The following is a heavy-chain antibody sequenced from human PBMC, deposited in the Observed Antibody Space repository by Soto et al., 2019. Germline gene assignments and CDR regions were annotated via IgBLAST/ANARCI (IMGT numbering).Heavy chain of an antibody. CDR3: ARSGSYSWLPY. Sequence: PGGSLRLSCAASGFTFSSYAMTWVRQAPGQGLEWVASISGSGGTTNYADSVKGRFTISRDNSKNTAYLQMNSLRAEDTAVYYCARSGSYSWLPYWGQGTLVTVSS. V-gene: IGHV3-23*01. J-gene: IGHJ4*02. CDR1: GFTFSSYA. CDR2: ISGSGGTT. D-gene: IGHD1-26*01.